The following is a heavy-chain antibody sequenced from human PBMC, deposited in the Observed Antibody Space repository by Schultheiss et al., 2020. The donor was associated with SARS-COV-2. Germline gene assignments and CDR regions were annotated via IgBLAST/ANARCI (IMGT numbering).Heavy chain of an antibody. CDR2: IKQDGSEK. Sequence: GESLKISCAASGFTFSSYAMSWVRQAPGKGLEWVAYIKQDGSEKYYVDSVKGRFTISRDNAKNSLYLQMNSLRAEDTAVYYCARDIRVWTLDYWGQGTLVTVSS. J-gene: IGHJ4*02. V-gene: IGHV3-7*01. CDR3: ARDIRVWTLDY. CDR1: GFTFSSYA. D-gene: IGHD3/OR15-3a*01.